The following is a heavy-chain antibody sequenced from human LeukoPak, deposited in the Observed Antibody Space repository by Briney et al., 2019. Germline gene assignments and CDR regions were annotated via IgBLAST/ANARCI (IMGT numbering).Heavy chain of an antibody. J-gene: IGHJ4*02. CDR1: GFTFSYYW. Sequence: PGGSLRLSCAASGFTFSYYWMHWVRQAPGKGLVWVSRINSDGSSASYADSVKGRFTISRDNSKNTLYLQMNSLRAEDTAMYYCARVGLGDDILSGYYSPIDYWGQGTLVTVSS. V-gene: IGHV3-74*01. D-gene: IGHD3-9*01. CDR2: INSDGSSA. CDR3: ARVGLGDDILSGYYSPIDY.